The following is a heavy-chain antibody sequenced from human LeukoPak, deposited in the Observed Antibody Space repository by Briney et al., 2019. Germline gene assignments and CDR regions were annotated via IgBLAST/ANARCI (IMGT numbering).Heavy chain of an antibody. J-gene: IGHJ6*03. CDR2: IYYSGST. Sequence: SETLSLTCTVPGGSISSRSYYWGWIRQPPGKGLEWIGSIYYSGSTYYNPSLQSRVTISVDTSKNQFSLKLNSVTAADTAVYYCARLPRSCSGGSCYSFGYYYYYMDVWGKGTTVTVSS. V-gene: IGHV4-39*07. CDR1: GGSISSRSYY. CDR3: ARLPRSCSGGSCYSFGYYYYYMDV. D-gene: IGHD2-15*01.